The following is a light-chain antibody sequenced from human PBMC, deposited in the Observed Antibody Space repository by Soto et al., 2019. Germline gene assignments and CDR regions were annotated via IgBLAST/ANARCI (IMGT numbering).Light chain of an antibody. J-gene: IGLJ1*01. CDR2: EVS. Sequence: QSVLTQPPSASGSPGQSVTISCTGTSSDVGGYNYVSWYQQHPGKAPKLMIYEVSKRPSGVPDRFSGSKSGNTASLTVSGLQADDEADYDCNSYAGSNTFGVFGTGTKLTVL. CDR3: NSYAGSNTFGV. V-gene: IGLV2-8*01. CDR1: SSDVGGYNY.